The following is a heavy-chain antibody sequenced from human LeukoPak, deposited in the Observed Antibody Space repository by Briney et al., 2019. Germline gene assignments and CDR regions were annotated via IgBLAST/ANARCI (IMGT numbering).Heavy chain of an antibody. V-gene: IGHV4-34*01. D-gene: IGHD2-2*01. CDR3: ARGPVTRSYCSSTSCQEDY. CDR1: DESFRTYY. Sequence: SETLSLTCAVYDESFRTYYWSWIRQPPGRGLEWIGEINQSGNRNYNPSLKSRVTISVDTSKNQFSLKLSSVTAADTAVYYCARGPVTRSYCSSTSCQEDYWGQGTLVTVSS. J-gene: IGHJ4*02. CDR2: INQSGNR.